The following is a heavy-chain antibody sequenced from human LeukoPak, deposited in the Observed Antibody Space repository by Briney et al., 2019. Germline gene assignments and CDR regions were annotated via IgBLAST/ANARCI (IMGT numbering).Heavy chain of an antibody. D-gene: IGHD3-10*01. J-gene: IGHJ6*03. V-gene: IGHV4-39*07. CDR2: INHSGST. CDR3: ARDSDYYYYMDV. Sequence: SETLSLTCSVSGGSISSSNYYWGWIRRPPGKGLEWIGEINHSGSTNYNPSLKSRVTISVDTSKNQFSLKLSSVTAADTAVYYCARDSDYYYYMDVWGKGTTVTVSS. CDR1: GGSISSSNYY.